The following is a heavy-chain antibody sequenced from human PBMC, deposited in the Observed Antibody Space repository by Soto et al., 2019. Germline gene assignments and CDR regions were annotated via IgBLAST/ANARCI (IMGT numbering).Heavy chain of an antibody. V-gene: IGHV1-18*01. CDR2: ISAYNGNT. CDR1: GYTFTSYG. J-gene: IGHJ4*02. D-gene: IGHD2-15*01. Sequence: QVQLVQSGAEVKKPGASVKVSCKASGYTFTSYGISWVRQAPGQGLEWRGWISAYNGNTHYAQKLQGRATMTTAPSTRPAYMELRSLSSDDTAVYYCARKVAAGASYFAYWGQVTLVTVSS. CDR3: ARKVAAGASYFAY.